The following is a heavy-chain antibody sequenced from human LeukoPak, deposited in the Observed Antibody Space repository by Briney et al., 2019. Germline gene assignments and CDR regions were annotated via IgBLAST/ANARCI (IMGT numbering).Heavy chain of an antibody. V-gene: IGHV1-69*04. CDR3: AGERITIFGVAPFDC. CDR2: IIPILGIA. D-gene: IGHD3-3*01. J-gene: IGHJ4*02. CDR1: GGTFSSYA. Sequence: SVKVSCKASGGTFSSYAISWVRQAPGQGLEWMGRIIPILGIANYAQKFQGRVTITADKSTSTAYMELSSLRSEDTAVYYCAGERITIFGVAPFDCWGQGTLVTVSS.